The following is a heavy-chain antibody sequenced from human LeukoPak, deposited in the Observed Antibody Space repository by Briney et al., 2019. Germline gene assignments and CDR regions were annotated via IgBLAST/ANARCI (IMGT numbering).Heavy chain of an antibody. D-gene: IGHD6-13*01. CDR1: GGSISSYY. V-gene: IGHV4-59*07. J-gene: IGHJ4*02. CDR3: ARIAAAGTRGFDY. Sequence: PSDTLSLTSTVSGGSISSYYWSWIRQPPGKGLEWIGYIYYSGSTNYNPSLKSRVTISVDTSKHQFSLKLSSVTAADTVVYYCARIAAAGTRGFDYWGQGTLVTVSS. CDR2: IYYSGST.